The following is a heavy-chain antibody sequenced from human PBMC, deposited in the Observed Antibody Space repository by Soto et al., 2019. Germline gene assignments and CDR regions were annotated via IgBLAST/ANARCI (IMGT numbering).Heavy chain of an antibody. Sequence: QVQLVQSGAEVKKPGASAKVSCKASGYTFTSYGISWVRQAPGQGLEWMGWISAYNGNTNYAQKLQGRVTMTTDTSTSTAYMELRSLRSDDTAVYYCARDKFRFSSARYYYYYGMDVWGQGTTVTVSS. CDR1: GYTFTSYG. CDR3: ARDKFRFSSARYYYYYGMDV. CDR2: ISAYNGNT. D-gene: IGHD6-19*01. V-gene: IGHV1-18*01. J-gene: IGHJ6*02.